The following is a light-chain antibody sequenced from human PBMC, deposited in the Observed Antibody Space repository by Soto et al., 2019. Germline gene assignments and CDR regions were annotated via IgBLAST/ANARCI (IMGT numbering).Light chain of an antibody. Sequence: QSVLTQPPSVSGAPGQRVTISCTESSSNIGAGYDVHWYQQLPGTAPKLLIYGNSNRPSGVPDRFSGSKSGTSASLAITELQAEDEADYYCQSYDSSLSGSVFGTGTKVTVL. CDR2: GNS. J-gene: IGLJ1*01. CDR3: QSYDSSLSGSV. CDR1: SSNIGAGYD. V-gene: IGLV1-40*01.